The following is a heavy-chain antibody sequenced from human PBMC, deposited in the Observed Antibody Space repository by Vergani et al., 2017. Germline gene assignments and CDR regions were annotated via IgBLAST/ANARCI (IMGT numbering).Heavy chain of an antibody. CDR3: ARDPTYCSGGSCYSGDY. J-gene: IGHJ4*02. CDR1: GFTVSSNY. V-gene: IGHV3-66*02. Sequence: EVQLVESGGGLVRLGGSLRLSCAASGFTVSSNYMSWVRQAPGKGLEWFAVIYSGGSTYYADSVKGRFTSSRDNSKNTLYLQMNSLRAEDTAVYYCARDPTYCSGGSCYSGDYWGQGTLVTVSS. D-gene: IGHD2-15*01. CDR2: IYSGGST.